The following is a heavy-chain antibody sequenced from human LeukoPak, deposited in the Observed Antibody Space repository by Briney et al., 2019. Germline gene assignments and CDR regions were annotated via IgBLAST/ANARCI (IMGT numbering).Heavy chain of an antibody. CDR3: ATVFGRDIVVVPAAYDAFDI. D-gene: IGHD2-2*01. CDR2: FDPEDGET. CDR1: GYTLTELS. J-gene: IGHJ3*02. V-gene: IGHV1-24*01. Sequence: GASVKVSRKVSGYTLTELSMHWVRQAPGKGLEWMGGFDPEDGETIYAQKFQGRVTMTEDTSTDTAYIELSSLRSEDTAVYYCATVFGRDIVVVPAAYDAFDIWGQGTMVTVSS.